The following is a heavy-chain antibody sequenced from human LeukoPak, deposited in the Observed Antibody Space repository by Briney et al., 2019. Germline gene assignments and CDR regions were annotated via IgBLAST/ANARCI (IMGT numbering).Heavy chain of an antibody. CDR2: INPNRGGT. CDR3: ARGGLRLGELSSYYYGMDV. D-gene: IGHD3-16*02. V-gene: IGHV1-2*02. J-gene: IGHJ6*02. Sequence: ASVKVSCTASGYTFTGYYMHWVRQAPGQGLELMGWINPNRGGTNYSQKFQGRGTMTRDTSISTAYMELSRLGSDDPGVYYCARGGLRLGELSSYYYGMDVWGQGTTVTVSS. CDR1: GYTFTGYY.